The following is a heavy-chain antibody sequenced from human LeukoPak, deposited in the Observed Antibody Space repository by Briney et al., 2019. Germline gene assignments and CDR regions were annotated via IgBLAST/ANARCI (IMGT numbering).Heavy chain of an antibody. CDR3: VHFYYDY. J-gene: IGHJ4*02. V-gene: IGHV3-15*01. Sequence: PGGSLRLSCVASGFTFSNAWMTWVRQAPGKGLECVGRVKSKTDGGTTDYAAPVKGRFTISRDVSRNTLYLQMNSLKTEDTAVYYCVHFYYDYWGQGTLVTVSS. D-gene: IGHD3-22*01. CDR2: VKSKTDGGTT. CDR1: GFTFSNAW.